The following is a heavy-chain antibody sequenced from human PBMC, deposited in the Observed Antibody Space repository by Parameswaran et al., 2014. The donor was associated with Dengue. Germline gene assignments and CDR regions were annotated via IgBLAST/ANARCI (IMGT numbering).Heavy chain of an antibody. V-gene: IGHV3-21*01. D-gene: IGHD5-24*01. Sequence: WIRQPPGKGLEWVSSISSSSSYIYYADSVKGRFTISRDNAKNSLYLQTNSLRAEDTAVYYCARDRLGDGYSDYWGQGTLVTVSS. J-gene: IGHJ4*02. CDR3: ARDRLGDGYSDY. CDR2: ISSSSSYI.